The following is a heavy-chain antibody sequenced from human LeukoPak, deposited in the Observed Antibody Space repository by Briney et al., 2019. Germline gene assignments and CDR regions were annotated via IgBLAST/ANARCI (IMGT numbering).Heavy chain of an antibody. V-gene: IGHV4-34*01. CDR1: GGSFSGYY. CDR2: INHSGST. CDR3: ARDFGFGGYYYYYYYYMDV. J-gene: IGHJ6*03. D-gene: IGHD5-12*01. Sequence: PSETLSLTCAVYGGSFSGYYWSWIRQPPGKGLEWIGEINHSGSTNYNPSLKSRVTISVDTSKNQFSLKLSSVTAADTAVYYCARDFGFGGYYYYYYYYMDVWGKGTTVTVSS.